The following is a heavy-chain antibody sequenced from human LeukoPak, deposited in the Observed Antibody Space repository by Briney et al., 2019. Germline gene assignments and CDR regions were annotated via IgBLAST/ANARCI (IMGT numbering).Heavy chain of an antibody. CDR2: FDPEDGET. D-gene: IGHD3-10*01. Sequence: ASVKVSCKVSGYTLTELSMHWVRQAPGKGLEWMGGFDPEDGETIYAQKFQGRVTMTEDTSTDTAYMELSSLRSEDAAVYYCATLAITGYYYYYMDVWGKGTTVTVSS. CDR1: GYTLTELS. CDR3: ATLAITGYYYYYMDV. J-gene: IGHJ6*03. V-gene: IGHV1-24*01.